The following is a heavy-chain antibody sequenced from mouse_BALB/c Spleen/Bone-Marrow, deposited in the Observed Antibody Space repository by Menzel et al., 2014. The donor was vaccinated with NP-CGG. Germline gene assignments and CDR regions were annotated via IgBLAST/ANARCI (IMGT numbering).Heavy chain of an antibody. J-gene: IGHJ4*01. D-gene: IGHD1-1*01. CDR1: GFNIKDTY. V-gene: IGHV14-3*02. Sequence: VQLQQSGAELVKPGASVKLSCTASGFNIKDTYMHWVKQRPEQGLEWIGRIDPANGNTKYDPKFQGKATITADTSSNTAYRQLSSLTSEDTAVYYCARSRDYGSSYYAMDYWGQGTSVNVSS. CDR3: ARSRDYGSSYYAMDY. CDR2: IDPANGNT.